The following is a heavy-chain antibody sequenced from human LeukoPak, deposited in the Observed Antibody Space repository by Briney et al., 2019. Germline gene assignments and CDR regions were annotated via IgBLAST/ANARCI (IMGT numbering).Heavy chain of an antibody. CDR1: GFTFSSYG. CDR2: TSYDGSNR. D-gene: IGHD3-9*01. J-gene: IGHJ6*02. Sequence: PGGSLRLSCAASGFTFSSYGMHWVRQAPGKGLEWVAVTSYDGSNRYYSDSVKGRFTISRDNSKNTLYLQMNSLRADDTAVYHCAKAVHYDTLAGPGRDHYYYYGMDVWGQGTTVTVSS. V-gene: IGHV3-30*18. CDR3: AKAVHYDTLAGPGRDHYYYYGMDV.